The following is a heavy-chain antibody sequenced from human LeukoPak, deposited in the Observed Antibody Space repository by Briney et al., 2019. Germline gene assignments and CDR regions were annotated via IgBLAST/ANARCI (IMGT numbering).Heavy chain of an antibody. CDR3: ARDFSIVPAARSWFDP. J-gene: IGHJ5*02. V-gene: IGHV1-18*01. CDR1: GYTFTSYG. D-gene: IGHD2-2*01. Sequence: GASVKVSCKASGYTFTSYGISWVRQAPGQGLEWMGWISAYNGNTNYAQKLQGRVTMTTDTSTSTAYMELRSLRSDDTDVYYCARDFSIVPAARSWFDPWGQGTLVTVSS. CDR2: ISAYNGNT.